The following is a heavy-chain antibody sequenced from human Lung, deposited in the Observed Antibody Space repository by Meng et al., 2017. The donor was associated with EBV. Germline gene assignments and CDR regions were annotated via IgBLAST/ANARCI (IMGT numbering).Heavy chain of an antibody. J-gene: IGHJ4*02. CDR2: IYYSGST. V-gene: IGHV4-31*03. Sequence: QVQLPESGQGLVKPSQTLSLTCTVPGGSISSGGHYWSWIRQHPEKGPEWIGYIYYSGSTYYKPSLKSRLTISVDTSKNQLSLRLSSVTAADTAVYYCARGLWYYDRGGYFDNWGRGTLVTVSS. CDR3: ARGLWYYDRGGYFDN. D-gene: IGHD3-22*01. CDR1: GGSISSGGHY.